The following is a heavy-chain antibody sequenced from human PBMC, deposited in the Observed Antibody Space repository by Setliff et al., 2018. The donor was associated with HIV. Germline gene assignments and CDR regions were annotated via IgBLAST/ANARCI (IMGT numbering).Heavy chain of an antibody. J-gene: IGHJ4*02. Sequence: SETLSLTCTVSGGSIGLYYWSWIRQPPGKGLEWIGYIYDSHFTNYSPSLQSRVAISVDTSRNQLSLKLDSVTAADTAVYYCARVPGRDYYDTSGDFDYWGLGTLVTVSS. CDR3: ARVPGRDYYDTSGDFDY. D-gene: IGHD3-22*01. CDR2: IYDSHFT. V-gene: IGHV4-59*01. CDR1: GGSIGLYY.